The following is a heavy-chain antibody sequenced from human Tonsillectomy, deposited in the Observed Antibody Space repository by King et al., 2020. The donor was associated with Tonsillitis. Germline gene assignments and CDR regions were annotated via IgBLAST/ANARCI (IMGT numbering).Heavy chain of an antibody. J-gene: IGHJ4*02. V-gene: IGHV4-28*03. CDR2: MYYTGST. CDR1: GLSISTSNW. D-gene: IGHD4-17*01. CDR3: ARVSGDYGLDD. Sequence: QLQESGPGLVKPSDTLSLTCTVSGLSISTSNWWGWFRQPPGKGLEFIGYMYYTGSTYCNPSLKSRVTMSPDTSKNNFSLKLSTVTAVDTAVYYCARVSGDYGLDDWGQGILVT.